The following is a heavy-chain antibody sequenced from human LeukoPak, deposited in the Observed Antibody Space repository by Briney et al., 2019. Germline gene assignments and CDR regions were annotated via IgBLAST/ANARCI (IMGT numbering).Heavy chain of an antibody. CDR3: ARRQGEYYYDSSGYYSDAFDI. CDR2: IIPIFGTA. CDR1: GGTFSSYA. J-gene: IGHJ3*02. V-gene: IGHV1-69*06. Sequence: VASVKVSCKASGGTFSSYAISWVRQAPGQGLEWMGGIIPIFGTANYAQKFQGRVTITADKSTSTAYMELSSLRSEDTAVYYCARRQGEYYYDSSGYYSDAFDIWGQGTMVTVSS. D-gene: IGHD3-22*01.